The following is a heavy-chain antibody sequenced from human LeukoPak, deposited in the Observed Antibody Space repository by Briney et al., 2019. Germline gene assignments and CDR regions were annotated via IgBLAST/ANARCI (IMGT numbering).Heavy chain of an antibody. V-gene: IGHV3-23*01. CDR2: IIGSGGST. D-gene: IGHD6-19*01. CDR3: AKTTAGYSSGRYPGWPVDY. Sequence: GGSLRLSCAASGFTFGSYAMYWVRQAPGEGLEGVSGIIGSGGSTFYADSVEGRFTISRDNSENTVYLQMNRLRADDTAVYYCAKTTAGYSSGRYPGWPVDYWGQGTLVTVSS. CDR1: GFTFGSYA. J-gene: IGHJ4*02.